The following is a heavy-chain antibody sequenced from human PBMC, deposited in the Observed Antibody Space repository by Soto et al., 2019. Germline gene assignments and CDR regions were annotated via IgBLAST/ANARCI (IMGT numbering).Heavy chain of an antibody. J-gene: IGHJ4*02. Sequence: SETLSLTCPVCGGSISSSSYYRGWIRQPPGKGLEWIGSIYYSGRTYYNPSLKSRVTISVDTSKNQFSLKLSSVTAADTAVYYCASYDFWSGYKSDKGTYRNWGQGTLVTVSS. V-gene: IGHV4-39*07. CDR3: ASYDFWSGYKSDKGTYRN. CDR1: GGSISSSSYY. D-gene: IGHD3-3*01. CDR2: IYYSGRT.